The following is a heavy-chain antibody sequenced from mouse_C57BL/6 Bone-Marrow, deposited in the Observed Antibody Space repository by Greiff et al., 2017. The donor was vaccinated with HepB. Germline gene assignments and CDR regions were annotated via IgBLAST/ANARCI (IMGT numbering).Heavy chain of an antibody. V-gene: IGHV1-42*01. J-gene: IGHJ3*01. Sequence: EVKLQQSGPELVKPGASVKISCKASGYSFTGYYMNWVKQSPEKSLEWIGEINPSTGGTTYNQKFKAKATLTVDKSSSTAYMQLKILTSEDSAVYYCARNRWLLLTWFAYWGQGTLVTVSA. CDR2: INPSTGGT. CDR1: GYSFTGYY. CDR3: ARNRWLLLTWFAY. D-gene: IGHD2-3*01.